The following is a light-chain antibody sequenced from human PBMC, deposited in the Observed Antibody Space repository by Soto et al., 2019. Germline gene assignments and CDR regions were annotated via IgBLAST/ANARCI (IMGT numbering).Light chain of an antibody. Sequence: QSVLTQPPSVSGSPGQSVTISCTGTSSDVGSYNRVSWYQQPPGTAPKLMIYEVSNRPSGVPDRFSGSKSGNTASLTISGLQAEDEADYYCSSYTISTTYVFRTGTQVTDL. V-gene: IGLV2-18*02. CDR2: EVS. CDR1: SSDVGSYNR. CDR3: SSYTISTTYV. J-gene: IGLJ1*01.